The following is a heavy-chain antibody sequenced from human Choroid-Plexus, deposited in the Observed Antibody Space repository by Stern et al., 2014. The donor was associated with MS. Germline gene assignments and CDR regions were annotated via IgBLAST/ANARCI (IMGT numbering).Heavy chain of an antibody. J-gene: IGHJ5*02. V-gene: IGHV3-30*18. Sequence: VQLVESGGGVVQPGRPLRISCVASGFTFRSCAMHWVRQAPGKGLEWVGGVSHDGSYKYYADSVKGRFTISRDISQNTLYMQMSSLRPEDTAVYYCAKDRQYLTYFFDHWGQGSLVTVSS. D-gene: IGHD2/OR15-2a*01. CDR2: VSHDGSYK. CDR3: AKDRQYLTYFFDH. CDR1: GFTFRSCA.